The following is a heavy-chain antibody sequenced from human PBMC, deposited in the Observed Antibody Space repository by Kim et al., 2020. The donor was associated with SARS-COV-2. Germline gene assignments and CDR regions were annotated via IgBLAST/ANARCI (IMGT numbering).Heavy chain of an antibody. Sequence: SGNTGYAQKFQGRVTMTRNTSISTAYMELSSLRSEDTAVYYCARFNWFDPWGQGTLVTVSS. V-gene: IGHV1-8*01. CDR3: ARFNWFDP. J-gene: IGHJ5*02. CDR2: SGNT.